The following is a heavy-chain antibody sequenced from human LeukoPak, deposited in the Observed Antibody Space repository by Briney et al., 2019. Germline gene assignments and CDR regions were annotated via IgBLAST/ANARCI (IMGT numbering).Heavy chain of an antibody. CDR1: GFTFSSYG. Sequence: GGSLRLSCAASGFTFSSYGMHWVRRAPGKGLEWVAVISYDGSNKYYADSVKGRFTISRDNSKNTLYLQMNSLRAEDTAVYYCAAPYYYDSSGYSLGYWGQGTLVTVSS. CDR3: AAPYYYDSSGYSLGY. V-gene: IGHV3-30*03. D-gene: IGHD3-22*01. CDR2: ISYDGSNK. J-gene: IGHJ4*02.